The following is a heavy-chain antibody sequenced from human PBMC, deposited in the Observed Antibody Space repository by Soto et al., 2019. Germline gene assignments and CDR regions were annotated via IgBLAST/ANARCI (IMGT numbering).Heavy chain of an antibody. CDR1: GGSFSGYY. Sequence: QVQLQQWGAGLLKPSETLSLTCAVYGGSFSGYYWSWIRQPPGKGLEWIGEINHSGSTNYNPSLKSRVTISVDTSKNQFSLKLSSVTAADTAVYYCARRVRFYCSGGSCYFGCMDVWGQGTTVTVSS. D-gene: IGHD2-15*01. J-gene: IGHJ6*02. CDR2: INHSGST. V-gene: IGHV4-34*01. CDR3: ARRVRFYCSGGSCYFGCMDV.